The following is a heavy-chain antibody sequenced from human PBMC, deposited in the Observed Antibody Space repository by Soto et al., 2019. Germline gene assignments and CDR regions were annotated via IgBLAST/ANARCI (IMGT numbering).Heavy chain of an antibody. CDR2: INHSGST. Sequence: SETLSLTCAVYGGSFSGYYWSWIRQPPGKGLEWIGEINHSGSTNYNPSLKSRVTISVDTSKNQFSLKLSSVTAADTAVYYCARGWKETPIAVASLDYWGQGTLVTVSS. CDR1: GGSFSGYY. V-gene: IGHV4-34*01. J-gene: IGHJ4*02. CDR3: ARGWKETPIAVASLDY. D-gene: IGHD6-19*01.